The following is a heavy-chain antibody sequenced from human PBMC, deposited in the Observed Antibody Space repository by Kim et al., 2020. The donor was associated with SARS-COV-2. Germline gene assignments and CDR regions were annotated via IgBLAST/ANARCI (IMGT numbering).Heavy chain of an antibody. Sequence: SETLSLTCAVYGGSFSGYYWSWIRQPPGKGLEWIGEINHSGSTNYNPSLKSRVTISVDTSKNQFSLKLSSVTAADTAVYYCARTGVYCSGGSCYPGNFDYWGQEPWSPSPQ. CDR3: ARTGVYCSGGSCYPGNFDY. D-gene: IGHD2-15*01. CDR2: INHSGST. J-gene: IGHJ4*01. CDR1: GGSFSGYY. V-gene: IGHV4-34*01.